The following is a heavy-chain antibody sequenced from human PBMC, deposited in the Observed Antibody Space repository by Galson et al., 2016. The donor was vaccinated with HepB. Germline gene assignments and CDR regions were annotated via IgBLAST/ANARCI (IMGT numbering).Heavy chain of an antibody. CDR1: GFSIRNNY. Sequence: SLRLSCAASGFSIRNNYMSWVRQAPGKGLEWVSACSGNGGITYYADSVKGRFTISRDISKNTLYLQMKSLRVEDTAVYYWSKNKTSWENWGGWFDPWGQGTLVTVSS. D-gene: IGHD2-2*01. CDR2: CSGNGGIT. J-gene: IGHJ5*02. CDR3: SKNKTSWENWGGWFDP. V-gene: IGHV3-23*01.